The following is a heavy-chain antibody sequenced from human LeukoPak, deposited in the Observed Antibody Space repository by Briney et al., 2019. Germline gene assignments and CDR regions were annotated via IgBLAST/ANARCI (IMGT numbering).Heavy chain of an antibody. Sequence: GGSLRLSCAASGFTFSNFAMHWVRQAPGKGLEWVAVISYDGSNKYYADSVKGRFTISRDNSKNTLYLQMNSLRAEDTAVYYCARGPSAYDSSRFGDYFDYWGQGTLVTVSS. CDR1: GFTFSNFA. J-gene: IGHJ4*02. V-gene: IGHV3-30-3*01. CDR3: ARGPSAYDSSRFGDYFDY. CDR2: ISYDGSNK. D-gene: IGHD3-22*01.